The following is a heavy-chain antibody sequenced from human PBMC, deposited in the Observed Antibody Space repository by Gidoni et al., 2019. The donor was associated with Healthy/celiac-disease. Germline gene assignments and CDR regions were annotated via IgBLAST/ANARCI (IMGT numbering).Heavy chain of an antibody. D-gene: IGHD3-10*01. CDR1: GGTFSSYA. CDR3: AREATGSGIYNWFDP. V-gene: IGHV1-69*06. J-gene: IGHJ5*02. Sequence: QVQLVQSGAEVKKPGSSVKVSCKAYGGTFSSYAISWVRQAPGQGLEGMGGIIPSCGTANYAQKFQGRVTITSDKSTSTAYMELSSLRSEDTAVYYCAREATGSGIYNWFDPWGQGTLVTVSS. CDR2: IIPSCGTA.